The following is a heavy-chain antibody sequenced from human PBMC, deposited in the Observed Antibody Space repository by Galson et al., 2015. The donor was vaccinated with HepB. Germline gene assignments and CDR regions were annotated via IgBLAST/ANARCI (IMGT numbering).Heavy chain of an antibody. J-gene: IGHJ4*02. Sequence: SLRLSCAASGFTFSSYGMHWVRQAPGKGLEWVAFIRYDGSNKYYADSVKGRFTISRDNSKNTLYLQMNSLRAEDTAVYYCAKDMYCYDSSGYPLGDYWGQGTLVTVSS. CDR1: GFTFSSYG. CDR2: IRYDGSNK. CDR3: AKDMYCYDSSGYPLGDY. D-gene: IGHD3-22*01. V-gene: IGHV3-30*02.